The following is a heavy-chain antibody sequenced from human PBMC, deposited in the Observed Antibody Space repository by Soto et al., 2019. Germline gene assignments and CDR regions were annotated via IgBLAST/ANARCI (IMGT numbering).Heavy chain of an antibody. V-gene: IGHV1-8*01. CDR2: MNPNSGNT. Sequence: QVQLVQSGAEVKKPGASVKVSCKASGYTFTSYDINWVRQATGQGLEWMGWMNPNSGNTGYAQKFQGRVTMTRNTSISTAYMGLSSLRSEDTAVYYCARGPYYDFWCGYHYYGMDVWGQGTTVTVSS. D-gene: IGHD3-3*01. J-gene: IGHJ6*02. CDR1: GYTFTSYD. CDR3: ARGPYYDFWCGYHYYGMDV.